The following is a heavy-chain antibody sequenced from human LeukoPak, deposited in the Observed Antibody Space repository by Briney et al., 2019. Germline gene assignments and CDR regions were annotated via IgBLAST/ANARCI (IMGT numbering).Heavy chain of an antibody. D-gene: IGHD3-22*01. CDR3: ARAPSYYDSSGYYEGDAFDI. CDR2: IIPIFGIA. Sequence: SVKVSCTASGGTFSSYAISWVRQAPGQGLEWMGRIIPIFGIANYAQKFQGRVTITADKSTSTAYMGLSSLRSEDTAVYYCARAPSYYDSSGYYEGDAFDIWGQGTMVTVSS. J-gene: IGHJ3*02. V-gene: IGHV1-69*04. CDR1: GGTFSSYA.